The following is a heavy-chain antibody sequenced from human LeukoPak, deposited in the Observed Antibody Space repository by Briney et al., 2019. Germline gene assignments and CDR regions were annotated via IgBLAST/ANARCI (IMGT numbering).Heavy chain of an antibody. CDR3: ARYQSGYGSGTYYYYYYYMDV. J-gene: IGHJ6*03. Sequence: SETLSLTCTVSGGSISSSIYYWGWIRQPPGKGLEWIGSIYYSGSTYYNPSLKSRVTVSVDTSKNQFSLKLSSVTAADTAVYYCARYQSGYGSGTYYYYYYYMDVWGKGATATISS. D-gene: IGHD3-10*01. CDR2: IYYSGST. V-gene: IGHV4-39*01. CDR1: GGSISSSIYY.